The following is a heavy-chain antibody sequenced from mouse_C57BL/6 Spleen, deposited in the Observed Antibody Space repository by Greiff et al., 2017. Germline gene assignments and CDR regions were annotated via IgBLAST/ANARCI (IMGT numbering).Heavy chain of an antibody. Sequence: QVQLQQPGAELVMPGASVKLSCKASGYTFTSYWMHWVKQRPGQGLEWIGEIDPSDSYTNYNQKFKGKSTLTVDKSSSTASMQLSSLTSEDSAVYYCASGRTVVEGGLAYWGQGTLVTVSA. D-gene: IGHD1-1*01. J-gene: IGHJ3*01. CDR1: GYTFTSYW. V-gene: IGHV1-69*01. CDR2: IDPSDSYT. CDR3: ASGRTVVEGGLAY.